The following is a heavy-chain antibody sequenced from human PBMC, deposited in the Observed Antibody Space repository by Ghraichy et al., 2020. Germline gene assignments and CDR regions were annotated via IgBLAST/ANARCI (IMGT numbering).Heavy chain of an antibody. CDR3: GRCDYNGRSGVDF. CDR2: VNHSGST. Sequence: GSLSLTCAVYGGSFSGFYWTWIRQPPGRGLEWIGEVNHSGSTNYNPSLKSRVAISVDTSKNQFSLNLRSLTAADTAVYYCGRCDYNGRSGVDFWGQGALVTVSS. J-gene: IGHJ4*02. D-gene: IGHD4-11*01. CDR1: GGSFSGFY. V-gene: IGHV4-34*01.